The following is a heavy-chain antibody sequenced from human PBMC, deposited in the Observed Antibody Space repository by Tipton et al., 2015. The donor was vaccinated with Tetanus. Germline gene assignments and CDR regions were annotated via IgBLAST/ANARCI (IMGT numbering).Heavy chain of an antibody. D-gene: IGHD4-17*01. V-gene: IGHV3-7*01. J-gene: IGHJ6*02. CDR1: GFTFSSHW. Sequence: LRLSCAASGFTFSSHWMSWVRQAPGKGLEWVANIKQDGSEKYYVDSVKGRFTISRDNAKNSLYLQMNSLRAEDTAVYYCARRTGMDVWGQGTTVTVSS. CDR3: ARRTGMDV. CDR2: IKQDGSEK.